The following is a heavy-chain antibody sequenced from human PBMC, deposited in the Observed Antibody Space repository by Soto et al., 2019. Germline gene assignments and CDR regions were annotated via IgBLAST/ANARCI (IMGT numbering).Heavy chain of an antibody. CDR3: ARDKIAAAGNWFDP. J-gene: IGHJ5*02. Sequence: SETLSLTCTLSGGSISSYYWSWIRQPAGKGLEWVGRIYTSGSTNYHPPPQSPVTTSVATSKNPFSPKLRSVPAANTAVYYCARDKIAAAGNWFDPWGQGTLVTVSS. CDR1: GGSISSYY. V-gene: IGHV4-4*07. D-gene: IGHD6-13*01. CDR2: IYTSGST.